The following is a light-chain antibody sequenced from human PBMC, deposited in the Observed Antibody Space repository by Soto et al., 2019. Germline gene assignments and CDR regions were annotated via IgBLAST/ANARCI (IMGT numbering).Light chain of an antibody. CDR3: QQRSNWPRT. CDR1: QSVSSY. V-gene: IGKV3-11*01. Sequence: DIVLTQSPATLSLSPGKRATLSCRASQSVSSYLAWYQQKPGQAPRLLIYEASNRATGIPARFSGSGSGTDFTLTISSLEPEDFAVYYCQQRSNWPRTFGQGTKVEIK. J-gene: IGKJ1*01. CDR2: EAS.